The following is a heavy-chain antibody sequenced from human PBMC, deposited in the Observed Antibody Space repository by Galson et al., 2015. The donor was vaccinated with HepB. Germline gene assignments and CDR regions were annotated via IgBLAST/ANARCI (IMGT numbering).Heavy chain of an antibody. D-gene: IGHD2-2*01. CDR3: ARTPAAASLYYYGMDV. CDR2: IKAGNGNT. CDR1: GYNFTNYA. Sequence: SVKVSCKASGYNFTNYAMHWVRQAPGQRLEWMGWIKAGNGNTKYSQKFQGRISITRDTSASTAYMEVRALRSEDTAVFYCARTPAAASLYYYGMDVWGQGTMVTVS. V-gene: IGHV1-3*01. J-gene: IGHJ6*02.